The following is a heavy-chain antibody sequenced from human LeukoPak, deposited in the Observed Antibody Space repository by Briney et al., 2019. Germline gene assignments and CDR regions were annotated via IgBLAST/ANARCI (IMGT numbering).Heavy chain of an antibody. Sequence: GGSLRLSCVASGLTFSSYWMSWVRQAPGRGLEWVANIKQDGSDKYYVDSVKSRFTISRDNAKRSLYLQMNSLRAEDTAVYYCATGQQLGYWGQGTLVTVYS. V-gene: IGHV3-7*01. J-gene: IGHJ4*02. CDR3: ATGQQLGY. CDR1: GLTFSSYW. D-gene: IGHD6-13*01. CDR2: IKQDGSDK.